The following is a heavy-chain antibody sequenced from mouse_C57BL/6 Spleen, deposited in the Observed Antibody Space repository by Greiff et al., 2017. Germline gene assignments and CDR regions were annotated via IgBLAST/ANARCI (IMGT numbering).Heavy chain of an antibody. V-gene: IGHV1-80*01. D-gene: IGHD3-2*02. CDR2: IYPGDGDT. CDR1: GYAFSSYW. J-gene: IGHJ4*01. CDR3: AREGGSSGYAMDY. Sequence: VQLQQSGAELVKPGASVKISCKASGYAFSSYWMNWVKQRPGKGLEGIGQIYPGDGDTNYNGKFKGKATLTADKSSSTAYMQLSSLTSEDSAVYFCAREGGSSGYAMDYWGQGTSVTVSS.